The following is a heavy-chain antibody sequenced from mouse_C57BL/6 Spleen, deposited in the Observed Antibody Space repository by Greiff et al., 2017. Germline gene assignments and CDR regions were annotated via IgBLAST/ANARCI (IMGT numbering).Heavy chain of an antibody. V-gene: IGHV1-15*01. J-gene: IGHJ4*01. D-gene: IGHD1-1*01. Sequence: QVQLQQSGAELVRPGASVTLSCKASGYTFTDYEMHWVKQTPVHGLEWIGAIDPETGGTAYNQKFKGKAILTADKSSSTAYMELRSLTSEDSAVYYCTRYYYCGSSYAMGYWGQGTSVTVAS. CDR1: GYTFTDYE. CDR2: IDPETGGT. CDR3: TRYYYCGSSYAMGY.